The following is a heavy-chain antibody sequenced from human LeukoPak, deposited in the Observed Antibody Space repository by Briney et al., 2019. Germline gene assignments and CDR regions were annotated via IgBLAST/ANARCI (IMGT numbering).Heavy chain of an antibody. CDR2: IDSDGSIT. D-gene: IGHD6-25*01. CDR3: ARAATGFDY. V-gene: IGHV3-74*01. CDR1: GFSFRTYW. J-gene: IGHJ4*02. Sequence: TGGSLRLSCAASGFSFRTYWMHWVRQAPGKGLVWVSHIDSDGSITDYADSVKGRFTISGDNAKNTLYLQMNSLKADDAAVYYCARAATGFDYWGQGTLVTVSS.